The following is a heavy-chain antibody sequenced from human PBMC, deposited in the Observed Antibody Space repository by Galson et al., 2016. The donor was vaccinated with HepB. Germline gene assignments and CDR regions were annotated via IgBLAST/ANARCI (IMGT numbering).Heavy chain of an antibody. D-gene: IGHD2-21*01. Sequence: SLRLSCAASGFTFSRSAMHWARQGPGKGLEWVAVISHNGNMTNYVDSVKGRFTISRDDSKNALYLQMNSLRPDDTAVYFCATAYFDLWGRGTLVTVST. CDR3: ATAYFDL. CDR2: ISHNGNMT. CDR1: GFTFSRSA. V-gene: IGHV3-30-3*01. J-gene: IGHJ2*01.